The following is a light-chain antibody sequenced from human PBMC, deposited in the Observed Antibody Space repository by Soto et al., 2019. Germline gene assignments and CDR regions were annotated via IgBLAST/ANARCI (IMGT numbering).Light chain of an antibody. CDR1: QSVSSY. CDR2: DAS. V-gene: IGKV3-20*01. J-gene: IGKJ4*01. Sequence: EIVLTQSPATLSLSPGERATLSCRASQSVSSYLAWYQQKPGQAPRLLIYDASSRATGIPDRFSGSGSGTDFTLTISRLEPEDFAVYYCQQYDDSLLTFGGGTKVDI. CDR3: QQYDDSLLT.